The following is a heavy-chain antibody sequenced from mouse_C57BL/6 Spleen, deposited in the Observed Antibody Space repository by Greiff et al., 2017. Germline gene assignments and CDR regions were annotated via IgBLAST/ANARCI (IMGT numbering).Heavy chain of an antibody. V-gene: IGHV1-66*01. CDR2: IYPGSGNT. Sequence: VQLQQSGPELVKPGASVKISCKASGYSFTSYYIHWVKQRPGQGLEWIGWIYPGSGNTKYNEKFKGKATLTADTSSSTAYMQLSSLTSEDSAVYYCARGDYGNYGYFDVWGTGTTVTVSS. J-gene: IGHJ1*03. CDR1: GYSFTSYY. D-gene: IGHD2-1*01. CDR3: ARGDYGNYGYFDV.